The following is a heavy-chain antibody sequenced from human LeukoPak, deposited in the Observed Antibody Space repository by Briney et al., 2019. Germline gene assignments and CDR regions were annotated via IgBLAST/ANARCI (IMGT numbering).Heavy chain of an antibody. V-gene: IGHV3-7*01. CDR2: INQDASRT. J-gene: IGHJ4*02. CDR1: GFSFSRYW. D-gene: IGHD2-8*01. CDR3: ARLKDDVTKLDY. Sequence: GRSLRLSCVGSGFSFSRYWMAWVRQAPGKGLEWVASINQDASRTPYLDSVKGRFTISRDNAKNSLFLQMNSLRVEDTAVYYCARLKDDVTKLDYWGQGTLVTVSS.